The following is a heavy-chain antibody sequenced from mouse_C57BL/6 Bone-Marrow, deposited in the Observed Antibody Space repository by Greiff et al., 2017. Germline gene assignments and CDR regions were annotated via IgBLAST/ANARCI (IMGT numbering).Heavy chain of an antibody. V-gene: IGHV5-16*01. CDR3: ARETFDGGFAY. Sequence: EVKLVESEGGLVQPGSSMKLSCTASGFTFSDYYMAWVRQVPDKGLEWVANINYDGSSTYYLDSLKSRFIISRDNAKNILYLQMSSLKSEDTATYYCARETFDGGFAYWGQGTLVTVSA. J-gene: IGHJ3*01. CDR1: GFTFSDYY. CDR2: INYDGSST.